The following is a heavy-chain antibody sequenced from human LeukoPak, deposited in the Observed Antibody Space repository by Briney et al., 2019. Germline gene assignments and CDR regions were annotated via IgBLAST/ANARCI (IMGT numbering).Heavy chain of an antibody. CDR1: GYTFTSYG. D-gene: IGHD3-10*01. Sequence: ASVKVSCKASGYTFTSYGISWVRQAPGQGLEWMGWISAYNGNTNYAQKLQGRVTMTTDASTSTACMELRSLRSDDTAVYYCARSGPWVLFDYWGQGTLVTVSS. V-gene: IGHV1-18*01. J-gene: IGHJ4*02. CDR3: ARSGPWVLFDY. CDR2: ISAYNGNT.